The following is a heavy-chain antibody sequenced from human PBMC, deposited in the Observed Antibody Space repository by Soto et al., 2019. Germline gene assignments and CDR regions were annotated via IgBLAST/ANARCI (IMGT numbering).Heavy chain of an antibody. J-gene: IGHJ5*02. Sequence: ASVKVSCKASGYTFTSYAMHWVRQAPGQGLEWMGWISAYNGNTNYAQKLQGRVTMTTDTSTSTAYMELRSLRSDDTAVYYCARDGPLVRSWFDPWGQGTQVTVSS. CDR1: GYTFTSYA. V-gene: IGHV1-18*01. D-gene: IGHD6-13*01. CDR3: ARDGPLVRSWFDP. CDR2: ISAYNGNT.